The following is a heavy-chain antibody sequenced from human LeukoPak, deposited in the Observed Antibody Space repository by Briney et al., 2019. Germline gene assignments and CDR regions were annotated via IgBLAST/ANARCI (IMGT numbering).Heavy chain of an antibody. Sequence: SETLSLTCTVSGGSMNNGNYYWSWIRQPAGKGLEWIGRIYSSGSTTYNPSLKSRVTLSLDTSKNQFSLKVSSVIAADTAVYYCAKFQWEFSPGYFDPWGQGILVTVSS. CDR1: GGSMNNGNYY. CDR2: IYSSGST. D-gene: IGHD1-26*01. V-gene: IGHV4-61*02. CDR3: AKFQWEFSPGYFDP. J-gene: IGHJ5*02.